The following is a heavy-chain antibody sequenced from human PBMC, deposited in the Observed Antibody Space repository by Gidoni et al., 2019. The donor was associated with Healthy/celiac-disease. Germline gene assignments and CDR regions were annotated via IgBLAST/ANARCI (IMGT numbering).Heavy chain of an antibody. CDR2: FDPEDGEP. D-gene: IGHD3-10*01. CDR3: ATDRAGRRYSYGSLLYNWFDP. J-gene: IGHJ5*02. CDR1: GYSIKELS. V-gene: IGHV1-24*01. Sequence: QVQLEQSGAEVTKPGASVTVSGKVSGYSIKELSTHWVRQAPGKGLEGMGGFDPEDGEPIYAQKFQRRVTMPEATSTDTAYMELSSLRSEDTAVYYCATDRAGRRYSYGSLLYNWFDPWGQGTLVTVSS.